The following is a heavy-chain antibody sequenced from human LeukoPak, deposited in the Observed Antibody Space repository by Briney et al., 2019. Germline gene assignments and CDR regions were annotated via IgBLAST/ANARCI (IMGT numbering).Heavy chain of an antibody. J-gene: IGHJ4*02. CDR1: GFTFSNHW. D-gene: IGHD3-10*01. CDR3: EAYGSI. Sequence: GGSLRLSCVGSGFTFSNHWMSWVRQAPGKGLEWVANIKGDGSEEYYVESVKGRFSISRDNARNALYLQMNSLRIEDTAVYYCEAYGSIWGQGTLVAVSS. V-gene: IGHV3-7*03. CDR2: IKGDGSEE.